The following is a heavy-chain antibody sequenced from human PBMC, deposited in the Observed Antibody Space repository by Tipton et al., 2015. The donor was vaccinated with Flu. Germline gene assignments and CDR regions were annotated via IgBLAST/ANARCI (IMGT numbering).Heavy chain of an antibody. CDR3: ARVRYCSGGSCYSGWYFDL. Sequence: QVQLVQSGPEVKKPGASVKVSCKASGYTFTSYGICWVRQAPGQGLEWMGWISAYNGNTNYAQKLQGRVTMTTDTSTSTAYMELRSLRSDDTAVYYCARVRYCSGGSCYSGWYFDLWGRGTLVTVSS. V-gene: IGHV1-18*01. CDR2: ISAYNGNT. J-gene: IGHJ2*01. D-gene: IGHD2-15*01. CDR1: GYTFTSYG.